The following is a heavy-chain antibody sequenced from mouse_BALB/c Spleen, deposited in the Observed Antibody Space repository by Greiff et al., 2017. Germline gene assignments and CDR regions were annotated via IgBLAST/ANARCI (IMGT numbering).Heavy chain of an antibody. D-gene: IGHD4-1*01. CDR3: ARSDWDRFAY. J-gene: IGHJ3*01. CDR2: ISSGSSTI. V-gene: IGHV5-17*02. CDR1: GFTFSSFG. Sequence: EVHLVESGGGLVQPGGSRKLSCAASGFTFSSFGMHWVRQAPEKGLEWVAYISSGSSTIYYADTVKGRFTISRDNPKNTLFLQMTSLRSEDTAMYYCARSDWDRFAYWGQGTLVTVSA.